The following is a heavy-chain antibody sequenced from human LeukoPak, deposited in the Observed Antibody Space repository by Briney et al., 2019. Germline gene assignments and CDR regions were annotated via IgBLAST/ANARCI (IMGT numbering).Heavy chain of an antibody. V-gene: IGHV3-15*01. Sequence: GGSLRLSCAASGFTFSNAWMSWVRQAPGKGLEWVGRIKSKTDGGTTDYAAPVKGRFTISRDDSKNTLYLQMNSLKTEVTAVYYCTTGAHYDFWSGYFGFDYWGQGTLVTVSS. J-gene: IGHJ4*02. D-gene: IGHD3-3*01. CDR2: IKSKTDGGTT. CDR1: GFTFSNAW. CDR3: TTGAHYDFWSGYFGFDY.